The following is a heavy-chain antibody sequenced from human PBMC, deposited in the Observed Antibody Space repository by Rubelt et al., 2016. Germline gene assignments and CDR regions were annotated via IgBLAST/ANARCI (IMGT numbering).Heavy chain of an antibody. CDR2: ISAYNGNT. Sequence: QVQLVQSGTEVKKPGASVKVSCKASGYTFTSYGISWVRQAPGQGLEWMGWISAYNGNTNYAQKLQGRVTMTTDTSTSTAYMELRSLRSDDTAVYYCARQRMTRGYSYGHGRGYYYYGMDVWGQGTTVTVSS. CDR1: GYTFTSYG. D-gene: IGHD5-18*01. V-gene: IGHV1-18*01. CDR3: ARQRMTRGYSYGHGRGYYYYGMDV. J-gene: IGHJ6*02.